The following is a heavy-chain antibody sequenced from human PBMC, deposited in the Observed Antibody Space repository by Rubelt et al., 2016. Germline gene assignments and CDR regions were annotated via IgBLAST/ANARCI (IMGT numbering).Heavy chain of an antibody. Sequence: EVQLVQSGAEVKKPGESLKISCKGSGYSFTSYWIGWVRQMPGKGLEWMGIIYPGDSDTRYSPSLQGQVTIPADKSIRTAYLQWSSLKASDTAMYYCASLSSSSHDAFDIWGQGTMVTVSS. CDR2: IYPGDSDT. V-gene: IGHV5-51*01. J-gene: IGHJ3*02. CDR1: GYSFTSYW. D-gene: IGHD6-6*01. CDR3: ASLSSSSHDAFDI.